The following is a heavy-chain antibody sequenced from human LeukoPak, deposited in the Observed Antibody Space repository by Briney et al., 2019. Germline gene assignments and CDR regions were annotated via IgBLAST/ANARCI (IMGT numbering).Heavy chain of an antibody. CDR2: ISGSGGST. Sequence: SGGSLRLSCAASGSTFSSYAMSWVRQAPGKGLEWVSAISGSGGSTYYADSVKGRFTISRDNSKNTLYLQMNSLRAEDTAVYYCAKVRGVDTAMVPLLYFDYWGQGTLVTVSS. CDR1: GSTFSSYA. J-gene: IGHJ4*02. D-gene: IGHD5-18*01. V-gene: IGHV3-23*01. CDR3: AKVRGVDTAMVPLLYFDY.